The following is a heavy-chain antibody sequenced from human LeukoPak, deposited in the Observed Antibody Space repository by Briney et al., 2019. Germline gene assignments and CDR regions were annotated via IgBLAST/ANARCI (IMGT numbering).Heavy chain of an antibody. CDR2: IYYSGST. CDR3: ARIPSPRDARDGYNLGVRVGFDY. J-gene: IGHJ4*02. V-gene: IGHV4-39*07. CDR1: GGSISSSSYY. Sequence: SETLSLTCTVSGGSISSSSYYWGWIRQPPGKGLEWIGSIYYSGSTYYNPSLKSRVTISVDTSKNQFSLKLSSVTAADTAVYYCARIPSPRDARDGYNLGVRVGFDYWGQGTLVTVSS. D-gene: IGHD5-24*01.